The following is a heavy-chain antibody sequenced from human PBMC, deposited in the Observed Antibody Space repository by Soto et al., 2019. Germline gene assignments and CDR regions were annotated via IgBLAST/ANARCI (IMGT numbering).Heavy chain of an antibody. CDR3: AKDGTEYYDFWSGYYGY. CDR1: GFTFSSYA. Sequence: GGSLRLSCAASGFTFSSYAMSWVRQAQGKGLEWVSAISGSGGSTYYADSVKGRFTISRDNSKNTLYLQMNSLRAEDTAVYYCAKDGTEYYDFWSGYYGYWGQGTLVTVSS. D-gene: IGHD3-3*01. V-gene: IGHV3-23*01. J-gene: IGHJ4*02. CDR2: ISGSGGST.